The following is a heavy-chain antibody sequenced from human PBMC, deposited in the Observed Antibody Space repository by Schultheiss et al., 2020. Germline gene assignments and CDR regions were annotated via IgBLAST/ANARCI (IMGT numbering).Heavy chain of an antibody. D-gene: IGHD1-26*01. CDR3: ARASGGRFNPFDY. J-gene: IGHJ4*02. Sequence: ASVKVSCKASGYTFTNYDINWVRQATGQGLEWMGWMNPNSGNTGYAQKFQGRVTMTRNTSISTAYMELSSLRAEDTAVYYCARASGGRFNPFDYWGQGTLVNVSS. CDR2: MNPNSGNT. CDR1: GYTFTNYD. V-gene: IGHV1-8*01.